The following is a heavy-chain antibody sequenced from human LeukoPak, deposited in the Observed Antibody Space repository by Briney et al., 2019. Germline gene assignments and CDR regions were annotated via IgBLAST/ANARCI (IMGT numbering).Heavy chain of an antibody. CDR2: INHSGST. J-gene: IGHJ5*02. D-gene: IGHD2-2*01. V-gene: IGHV4-34*01. CDR3: ARGGYCSCTSCSENWFDP. CDR1: GGSFSGYY. Sequence: SETLSLTCAVYGGSFSGYYWSWIRQPPGKGLEWIGEINHSGSTNYNPSLKSRVTISVDTSKNQFSLKLSSVTAADTAVYYCARGGYCSCTSCSENWFDPWGQGTLVTVSS.